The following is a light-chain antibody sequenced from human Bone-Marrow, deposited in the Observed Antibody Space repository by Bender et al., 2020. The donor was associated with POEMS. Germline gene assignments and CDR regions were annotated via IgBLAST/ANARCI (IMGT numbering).Light chain of an antibody. CDR1: SSNIGNHG. V-gene: IGLV1-36*01. CDR2: YDD. Sequence: QSVVTQPPSLSEAPRQRVTISCSGSSSNIGNHGVNWYQQLPGEAPKLLIYYDDLLTPGVSDRFSASKSGTSPSLAISELQSEDEALYYCSAWHDIWSGWSFGEATKRT. CDR3: SAWHDIWSGWS. J-gene: IGLJ2*01.